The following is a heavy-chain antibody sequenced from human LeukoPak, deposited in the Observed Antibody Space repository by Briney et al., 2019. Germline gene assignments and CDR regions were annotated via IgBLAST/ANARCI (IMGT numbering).Heavy chain of an antibody. CDR3: TRVKDTAMVNDY. V-gene: IGHV3-49*04. CDR1: GFTFGDYA. CDR2: IRSKAYGGTT. J-gene: IGHJ4*02. Sequence: PGWSLRLSCTASGFTFGDYAMSWVRQAPGKGLEWVGFIRSKAYGGTTEYAASVKGRFTISRDDSKSIAYLQMNSLKTEDTAVYYCTRVKDTAMVNDYWGQGTLVTVSS. D-gene: IGHD5-18*01.